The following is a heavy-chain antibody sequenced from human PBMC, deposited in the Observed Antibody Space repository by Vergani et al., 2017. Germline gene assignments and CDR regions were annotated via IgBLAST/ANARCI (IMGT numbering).Heavy chain of an antibody. CDR3: TRDGMVMLAKDDY. CDR2: IRSKAYGGTT. Sequence: EVQLVESGGGLVQPGRSLRLSCTASGFTFGDYAMSWFRQAPGKGLEWVGFIRSKAYGGTTEYAASVKGRFTISRDDSKSIAYLQMNSLKTEDTAVYYCTRDGMVMLAKDDYWGQGTLVTVSS. CDR1: GFTFGDYA. D-gene: IGHD3-22*01. V-gene: IGHV3-49*03. J-gene: IGHJ4*02.